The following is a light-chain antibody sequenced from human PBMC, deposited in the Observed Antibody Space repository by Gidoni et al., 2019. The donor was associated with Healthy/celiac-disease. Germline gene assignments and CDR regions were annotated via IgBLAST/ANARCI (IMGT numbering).Light chain of an antibody. V-gene: IGKV3-11*01. CDR3: QQRSNWLHT. CDR2: DAS. CDR1: QSVSSY. Sequence: IMLTQSPASLSLSPGERATLSCRASQSVSSYFASYHQKPGHAPRLLIYDASTRATGIPARFSGSVAGTDFTPSISSLEPEDFAVYYCQQRSNWLHTLGQGTSWRSN. J-gene: IGKJ2*01.